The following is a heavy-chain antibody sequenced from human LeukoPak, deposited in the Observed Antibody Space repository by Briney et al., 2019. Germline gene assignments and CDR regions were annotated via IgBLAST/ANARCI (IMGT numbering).Heavy chain of an antibody. V-gene: IGHV4-39*01. J-gene: IGHJ5*02. D-gene: IGHD1-26*01. CDR1: GGSISSSSYY. Sequence: SETLSLTCTVSGGSISSSSYYWGWLRQPPGKGLEWIGSIYYSGSTYYNPSLKSRVTISVDTSKNQFSLKLSSVTAADTAVYYCARRPSGSYTPPWFDPWGQGTLVTVSS. CDR2: IYYSGST. CDR3: ARRPSGSYTPPWFDP.